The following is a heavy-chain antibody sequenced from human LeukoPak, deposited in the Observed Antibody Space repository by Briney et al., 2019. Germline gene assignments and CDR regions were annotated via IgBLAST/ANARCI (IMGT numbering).Heavy chain of an antibody. CDR3: AKDSVVAVWGTFDY. CDR2: ISGSGGST. V-gene: IGHV3-23*01. CDR1: GVTLCSYS. D-gene: IGHD2-15*01. J-gene: IGHJ4*02. Sequence: GAPRPPCGAPGVTLCSYSMSWGRPAPGEGVGGVFSISGSGGSTYYADSVKGRFTISRDNSKNTLYLQMNSLRAEDTAVYYCAKDSVVAVWGTFDYWGQGTLVTVSS.